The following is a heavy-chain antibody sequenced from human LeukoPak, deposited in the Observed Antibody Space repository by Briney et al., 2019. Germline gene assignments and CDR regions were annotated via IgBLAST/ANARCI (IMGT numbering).Heavy chain of an antibody. J-gene: IGHJ3*02. V-gene: IGHV3-21*01. CDR1: GFTLSSYS. CDR3: ARARGCLADAFDI. Sequence: GGSLRLSCAASGFTLSSYSMNWVRQAPGKGLKWVSSISSSSSYIYYADSVKGRFTISRDNAKNSLYLQMNSLRAEDTAVYYCARARGCLADAFDIWGQETMVTVSS. CDR2: ISSSSSYI. D-gene: IGHD4/OR15-4a*01.